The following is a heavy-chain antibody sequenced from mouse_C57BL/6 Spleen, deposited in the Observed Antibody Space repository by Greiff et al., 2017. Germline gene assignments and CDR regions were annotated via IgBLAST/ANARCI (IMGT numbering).Heavy chain of an antibody. CDR3: ARDYGREY. Sequence: QVQLQQSGAELVRPGTSVKVSCKASGYAFTNYLIEWVKQRPGQGLEWIGVINPGSGGTNYNEKFKGKATLTADKSSSTAYMQLSSLTSEDSAVYFCARDYGREYWGQGTTLTVSS. CDR1: GYAFTNYL. D-gene: IGHD2-1*01. CDR2: INPGSGGT. V-gene: IGHV1-54*01. J-gene: IGHJ2*01.